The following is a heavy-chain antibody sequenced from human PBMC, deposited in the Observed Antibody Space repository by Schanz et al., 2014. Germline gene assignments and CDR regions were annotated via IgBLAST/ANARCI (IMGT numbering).Heavy chain of an antibody. D-gene: IGHD1-1*01. CDR2: IYSGIGA. J-gene: IGHJ4*02. CDR3: ARAHGNNWYGKGLDY. V-gene: IGHV3-30*04. CDR1: GFTLSSYA. Sequence: QVQLVESGGGVVQPGRSLRLSCAAYGFTLSSYAMHWVRQAPGKGLEWVAVIYSGIGAYYADSVKDRFTVSRDNSKNTLYLQMNSLRAEDTSVYFCARAHGNNWYGKGLDYWGQGTQVTVSS.